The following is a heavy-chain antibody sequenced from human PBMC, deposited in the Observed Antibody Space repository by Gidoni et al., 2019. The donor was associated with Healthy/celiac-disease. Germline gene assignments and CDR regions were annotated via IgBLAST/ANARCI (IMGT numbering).Heavy chain of an antibody. D-gene: IGHD3-10*01. CDR2: IRSKANSYAT. CDR1: GFTFSGSA. J-gene: IGHJ4*02. V-gene: IGHV3-73*01. CDR3: TRPGYYGSGSYNPSDY. Sequence: EVQLVESGGGLVQPGGSLKLSCAASGFTFSGSAMHWVRQASGKGLEWVGRIRSKANSYATAYAASVKGRFTISRDDSKNTAYLQMNSLKTEDTAVYYCTRPGYYGSGSYNPSDYWGQGTLVTVSS.